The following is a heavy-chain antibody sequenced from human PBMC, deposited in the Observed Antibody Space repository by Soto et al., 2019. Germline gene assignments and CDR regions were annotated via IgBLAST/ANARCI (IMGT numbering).Heavy chain of an antibody. CDR1: GFTFNTYA. Sequence: GGSLRLSCAASGFTFNTYAMTWVRQAPGKGLEWVSSISGSGDSTYYADSVKGRFTISRDNSKNTVFLQMNSLRAEDTAVYYCAKDHGMDVWGQGATVTVSS. V-gene: IGHV3-23*01. CDR2: ISGSGDST. J-gene: IGHJ6*02. CDR3: AKDHGMDV.